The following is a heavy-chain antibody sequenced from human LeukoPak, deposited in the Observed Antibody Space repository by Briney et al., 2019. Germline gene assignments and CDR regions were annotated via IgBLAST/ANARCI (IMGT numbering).Heavy chain of an antibody. V-gene: IGHV1-2*02. D-gene: IGHD6-25*01. CDR1: GYTFTDYY. J-gene: IGHJ4*02. CDR2: INPNNGGT. CDR3: AKDRRLAAFDY. Sequence: GASVKVSCKASGYTFTDYYIHWVRQAPGQGLEWMGWINPNNGGTNYAQKFQGRVTMTRDTSISTAYMELSRLRSDDTAVYYCAKDRRLAAFDYGGQGTLVTVSS.